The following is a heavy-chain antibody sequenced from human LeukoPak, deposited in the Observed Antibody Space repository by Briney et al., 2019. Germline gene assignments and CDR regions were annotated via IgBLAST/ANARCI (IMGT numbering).Heavy chain of an antibody. CDR1: GFTFTNYA. CDR2: ITDSDGDT. Sequence: PGGSLRLSCAASGFTFTNYAMSWVRQAPGKGLEWISAITDSDGDTYHADSVKGRFTISRDNSKNTLYLQMNSLRADDTAVYHCAKGSAGSRPYYFDCWGQGTLVTVSS. CDR3: AKGSAGSRPYYFDC. D-gene: IGHD6-13*01. J-gene: IGHJ4*02. V-gene: IGHV3-23*01.